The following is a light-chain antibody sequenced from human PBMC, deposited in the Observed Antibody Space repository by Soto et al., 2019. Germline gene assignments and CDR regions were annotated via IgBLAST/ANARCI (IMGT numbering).Light chain of an antibody. CDR3: SSYTSGTTRV. V-gene: IGLV2-14*03. CDR2: DVS. CDR1: SSDVGAFNY. Sequence: QSALTQPASVSGSPGQAITISCSGTSSDVGAFNYVSWYQQHPGKAPKLMIYDVSNRPSGVSNRFSGSKSGNTASLTISGLQAEDEANYYCSSYTSGTTRVFGGGTKVTVL. J-gene: IGLJ3*02.